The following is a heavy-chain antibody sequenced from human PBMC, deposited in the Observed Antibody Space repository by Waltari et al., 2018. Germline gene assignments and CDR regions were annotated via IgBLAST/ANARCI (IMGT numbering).Heavy chain of an antibody. Sequence: EVQLVESGGGLVQPGGSLRLSCAASGFTFSSYAMSWVRQAPGKGLEWVSAISGSGGSTDYAAAVKGRFTISRDNSKNTLYLQMNSLRAEDTAVYYCAKDREFGFAIDAFDIWGQGTMVTVSS. CDR2: ISGSGGST. CDR3: AKDREFGFAIDAFDI. V-gene: IGHV3-23*04. J-gene: IGHJ3*02. D-gene: IGHD2-21*01. CDR1: GFTFSSYA.